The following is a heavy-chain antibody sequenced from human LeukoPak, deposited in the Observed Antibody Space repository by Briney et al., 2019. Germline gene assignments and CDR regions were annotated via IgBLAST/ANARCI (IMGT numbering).Heavy chain of an antibody. CDR2: IRGYNGRK. CDR3: ARGDNYKMLYYFEY. Sequence: ASVKVSCKASGYIFTSYYVNWVRQAPGRGLEWMGWIRGYNGRKDYAQMLQGRVTMTTDTSTSTAYMELRGLTSDDTAVYYCARGDNYKMLYYFEYWGQGTLVAVSS. V-gene: IGHV1-18*01. CDR1: GYIFTSYY. D-gene: IGHD1-1*01. J-gene: IGHJ4*02.